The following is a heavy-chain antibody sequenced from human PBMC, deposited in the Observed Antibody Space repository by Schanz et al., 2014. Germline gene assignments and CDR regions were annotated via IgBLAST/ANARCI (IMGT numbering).Heavy chain of an antibody. CDR2: IYSDGRT. V-gene: IGHV3-66*01. Sequence: EVQLVESGGVVVQPGGSLRLSCAASGLTFSDYYMSWIRQAPGKGLEWVSVIYSDGRTYYADSVKGRFTISRDTPKNTLYVQMNSLRAEDTAVYYCVPMSIAAHWGQGTLVTVSS. D-gene: IGHD6-6*01. CDR3: VPMSIAAH. J-gene: IGHJ4*02. CDR1: GLTFSDYY.